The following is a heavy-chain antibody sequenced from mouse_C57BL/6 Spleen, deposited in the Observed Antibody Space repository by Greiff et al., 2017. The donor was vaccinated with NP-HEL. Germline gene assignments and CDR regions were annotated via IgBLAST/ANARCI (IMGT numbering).Heavy chain of an antibody. CDR2: INPSSGYT. J-gene: IGHJ2*01. D-gene: IGHD2-3*01. V-gene: IGHV1-4*01. Sequence: QVQLKESGAELARPGASVKMSCKASGYTFTSYTMHWVKQRPGQGLEWIGYINPSSGYTKYNQKFKDKATLTADKSSSTAYMQLSSLTSEDSAVYYCASSIYDGYFDYWGQGTTLTVSS. CDR3: ASSIYDGYFDY. CDR1: GYTFTSYT.